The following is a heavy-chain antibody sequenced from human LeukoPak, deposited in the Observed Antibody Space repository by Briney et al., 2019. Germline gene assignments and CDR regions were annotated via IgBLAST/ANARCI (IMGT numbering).Heavy chain of an antibody. CDR2: IKSKTDGGTT. J-gene: IGHJ6*02. D-gene: IGHD1-26*01. V-gene: IGHV3-15*01. CDR1: GFTFSNAW. CDR3: TTYYAYYGMNV. Sequence: GGSLRLSCAASGFTFSNAWMSWARQALGMGLEWVGRIKSKTDGGTTDYAAPVQGRFTISRDDSENTLYLQMNSLKTEDTAVYYCTTYYAYYGMNVWGQGTTVTVSS.